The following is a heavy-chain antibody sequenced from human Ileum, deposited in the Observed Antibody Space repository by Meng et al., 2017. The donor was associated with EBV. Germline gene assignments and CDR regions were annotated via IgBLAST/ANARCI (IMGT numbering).Heavy chain of an antibody. CDR2: ISHSGST. D-gene: IGHD4-17*01. J-gene: IGHJ4*02. CDR1: GDSISSNNW. CDR3: ASGRDYAWHS. V-gene: IGHV4-4*02. Sequence: QVERQEWGPGLGEPSGTLSLTCAVPGDSISSNNWWSWVRQPPGKGLEWIGEISHSGSTNYNPSFKSRVTMSVDKSKNQISLNLSSVTAADTAVYYCASGRDYAWHSWGRGTLVTVSS.